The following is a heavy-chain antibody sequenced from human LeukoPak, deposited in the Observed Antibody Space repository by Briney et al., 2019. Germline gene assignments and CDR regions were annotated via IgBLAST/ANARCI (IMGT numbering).Heavy chain of an antibody. V-gene: IGHV4-59*08. CDR2: IYYSGST. CDR1: GGSISSYY. J-gene: IGHJ3*02. D-gene: IGHD3-22*01. CDR3: ARPYYYDSSGYYGGAFDI. Sequence: PSETLSLTCTVSGGSISSYYWSWIRQPPGKGLEWIGYIYYSGSTNYNPSLKSRVTISVDTSKNQFSLKLSSVTAADTAAYYCARPYYYDSSGYYGGAFDIWGQGTMVTVSS.